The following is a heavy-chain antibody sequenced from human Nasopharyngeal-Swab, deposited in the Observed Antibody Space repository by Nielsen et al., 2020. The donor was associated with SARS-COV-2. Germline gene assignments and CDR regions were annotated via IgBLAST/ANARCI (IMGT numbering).Heavy chain of an antibody. V-gene: IGHV5-51*01. J-gene: IGHJ6*02. CDR2: IYLGDSDT. D-gene: IGHD1-26*01. CDR1: GYNFASYW. CDR3: ARSGTYYGMDV. Sequence: GESLKISCKASGYNFASYWIGWVRQMPGRGLEWMGIIYLGDSDTRYSPSFQGQVTISVDKSINTAFLHSSSLKASDIATYYCARSGTYYGMDVWGQGTTVIVSS.